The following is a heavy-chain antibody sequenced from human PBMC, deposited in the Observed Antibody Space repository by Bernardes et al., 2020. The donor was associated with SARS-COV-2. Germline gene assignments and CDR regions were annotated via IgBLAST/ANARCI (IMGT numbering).Heavy chain of an antibody. CDR3: ARGGRGYDATPFDY. J-gene: IGHJ4*02. CDR2: ISSNGGST. D-gene: IGHD5-12*01. Sequence: GGSLRLSCAASGFTFSSYAMHWVRQAPGKGLEYVSAISSNGGSTYYANSVKGRFTISRDNSKNTLYLQMGSLRAEDLAVYYCARGGRGYDATPFDYWGQGTLVTVSS. V-gene: IGHV3-64*01. CDR1: GFTFSSYA.